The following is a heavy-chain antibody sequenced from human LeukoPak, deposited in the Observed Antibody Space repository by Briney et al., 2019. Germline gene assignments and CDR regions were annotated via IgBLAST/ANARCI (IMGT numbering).Heavy chain of an antibody. J-gene: IGHJ4*02. CDR1: GYTLTELS. Sequence: ASVKVSCKVSGYTLTELSMHWVRQAPGKGLEWMGGFDPEDGETIYAQKFQGRVTMTEDTSTDTAYMELSSLRSEDTAVYYCATVPIAAAGTDAKYFDYWGQGTLVTVSS. CDR3: ATVPIAAAGTDAKYFDY. D-gene: IGHD6-13*01. V-gene: IGHV1-24*01. CDR2: FDPEDGET.